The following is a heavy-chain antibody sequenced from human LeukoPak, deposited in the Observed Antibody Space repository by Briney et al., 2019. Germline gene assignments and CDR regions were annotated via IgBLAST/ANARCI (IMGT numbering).Heavy chain of an antibody. D-gene: IGHD6-13*01. J-gene: IGHJ4*02. CDR2: ISAYNGNT. V-gene: IGHV1-18*01. CDR1: GYTFTSYG. Sequence: ASVKVPCKASGYTFTSYGISWVRQAPGQGLEWMGWISAYNGNTNYAQKLQGRVTMTTDTSTSTAYMELRSLRSDDTAVYYCARDLRVAAAPPFDYWGQGTLVTVSS. CDR3: ARDLRVAAAPPFDY.